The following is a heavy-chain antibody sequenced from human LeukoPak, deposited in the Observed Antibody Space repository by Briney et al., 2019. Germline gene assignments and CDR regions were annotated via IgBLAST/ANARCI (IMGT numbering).Heavy chain of an antibody. CDR1: GFTFSDYG. Sequence: GGSLRLSCAASGFTFSDYGMHWVRQAPGKGLEWVSAISGSGVSTYYADSVKGRFTMSRDNSKNTLYLQMNSLRAEDTAVYYCAKAPYYYGSGSYSPSDYWGQGTLVTVSS. V-gene: IGHV3-23*01. J-gene: IGHJ4*02. CDR2: ISGSGVST. D-gene: IGHD3-10*01. CDR3: AKAPYYYGSGSYSPSDY.